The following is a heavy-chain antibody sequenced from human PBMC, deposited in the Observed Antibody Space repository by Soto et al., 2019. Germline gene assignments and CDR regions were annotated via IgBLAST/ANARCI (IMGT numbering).Heavy chain of an antibody. D-gene: IGHD1-26*01. Sequence: GGSLKLSCAASGFDFSYFPMHWVRQAPGKGLEYISAINRDASSTYYANSVRGRFTISRDNSKNTLYLQMSGLRPEDTAVYYCATAGLVSGYYYYYMDVWGKGTTVTVSS. V-gene: IGHV3-64*01. J-gene: IGHJ6*03. CDR1: GFDFSYFP. CDR2: INRDASST. CDR3: ATAGLVSGYYYYYMDV.